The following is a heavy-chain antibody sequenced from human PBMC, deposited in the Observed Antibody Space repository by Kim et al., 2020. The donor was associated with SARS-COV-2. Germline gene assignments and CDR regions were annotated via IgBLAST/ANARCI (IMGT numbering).Heavy chain of an antibody. CDR2: FNPEDGKK. D-gene: IGHD3-3*01. CDR1: GYTLTELP. J-gene: IGHJ6*02. CDR3: AIQDITIFGVAPYYGMDV. Sequence: ASVKVSCTVSGYTLTELPMQWVRQAPGKGLEWMGAFNPEDGKKIYAQKFQGRVTMTEDTSTDIAYMEVSSLRYEDTAVYYCAIQDITIFGVAPYYGMDVWGQGTTVTVSS. V-gene: IGHV1-24*01.